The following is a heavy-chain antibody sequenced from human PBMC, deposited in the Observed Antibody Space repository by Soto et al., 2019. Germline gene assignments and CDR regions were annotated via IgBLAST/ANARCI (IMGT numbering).Heavy chain of an antibody. CDR1: GESISSSSYY. D-gene: IGHD2-21*02. Sequence: PSETLSLTCIVSGESISSSSYYWGWIRQPPGKGLEWIGSIYYSGRTYYNPSFKSRVTISIDTSKNQFSLKLSSVTATATAVYYCARQPTTVVTQAYFDHWGQGALVTVSS. J-gene: IGHJ4*02. CDR2: IYYSGRT. CDR3: ARQPTTVVTQAYFDH. V-gene: IGHV4-39*01.